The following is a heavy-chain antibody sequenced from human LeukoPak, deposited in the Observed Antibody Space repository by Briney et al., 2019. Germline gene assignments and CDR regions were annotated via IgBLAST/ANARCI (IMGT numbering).Heavy chain of an antibody. D-gene: IGHD5-24*01. CDR1: GGSISSSY. CDR3: ARRGVEMAPVRPDNWFDP. V-gene: IGHV4-59*08. Sequence: SETLSLTCTVSGGSISSSYWGWIRQPPGKGLECIGYISYSGSTKYNPSLKSRVTLSVDTSKNQFSLKVNSVTAAATAVYYCARRGVEMAPVRPDNWFDPWGQGTLVTVSS. CDR2: ISYSGST. J-gene: IGHJ5*02.